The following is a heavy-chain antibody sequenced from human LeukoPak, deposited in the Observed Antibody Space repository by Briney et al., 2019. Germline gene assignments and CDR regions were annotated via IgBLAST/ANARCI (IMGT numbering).Heavy chain of an antibody. V-gene: IGHV3-21*01. CDR3: ARGLRIAVAGLGMNWFDP. CDR2: ISSSSSYI. J-gene: IGHJ5*02. D-gene: IGHD6-19*01. CDR1: GFTFSSYS. Sequence: PGGSLRLSCAASGFTFSSYSMNWVRQAPGKGLEWVSSISSSSSYIYYADSVKGRFTISRDNAKNSLYLQMNSLRAEDTAVYYCARGLRIAVAGLGMNWFDPWGQGTLVTVSS.